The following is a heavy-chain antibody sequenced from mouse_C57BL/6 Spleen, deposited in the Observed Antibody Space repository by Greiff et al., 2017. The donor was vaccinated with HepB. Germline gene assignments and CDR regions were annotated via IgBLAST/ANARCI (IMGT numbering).Heavy chain of an antibody. V-gene: IGHV5-4*01. Sequence: EVKLMESGGGLVKPGGSLKLSCAASGFTFSSYAMSWVRQTPEKRLEWVATISDGGSYTYYPDNVKGRFTSSRDNAKNNLYLQMSHLKSEDTAMYYCAREGLLRRGFAYWGQGTLVTVSA. CDR2: ISDGGSYT. CDR1: GFTFSSYA. CDR3: AREGLLRRGFAY. J-gene: IGHJ3*01. D-gene: IGHD1-1*01.